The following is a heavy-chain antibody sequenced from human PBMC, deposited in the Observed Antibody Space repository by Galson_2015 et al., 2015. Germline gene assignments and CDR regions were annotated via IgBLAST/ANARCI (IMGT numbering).Heavy chain of an antibody. CDR2: IIGSGDST. V-gene: IGHV3-23*01. CDR3: AKGGGYSMMVIQV. CDR1: GFTFSNYG. D-gene: IGHD3-22*01. J-gene: IGHJ4*02. Sequence: SLRLSCAASGFTFSNYGMSWVRQAPGKGLEWVSAIIGSGDSTYYADSVKGRFTVSRDNSKNTLYLLMNSLRAEDTAVYYCAKGGGYSMMVIQVWGQGTLVTVSP.